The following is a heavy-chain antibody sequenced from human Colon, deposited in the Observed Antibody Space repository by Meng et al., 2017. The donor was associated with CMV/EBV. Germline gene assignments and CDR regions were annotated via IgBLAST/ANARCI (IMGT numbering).Heavy chain of an antibody. CDR3: AKDAWATAAGILYGLDV. CDR2: IYSDNTT. CDR1: GFSVSNNY. Sequence: GESLKISCSASGFSVSNNYMNWVRQAPGKGLEWVSVIYSDNTTHYADSVNGRFTISRDSSKNILFLQMKNLRGEDTAVYFWAKDAWATAAGILYGLDVWGQGTTVTVSS. V-gene: IGHV3-66*02. J-gene: IGHJ6*02. D-gene: IGHD6-13*01.